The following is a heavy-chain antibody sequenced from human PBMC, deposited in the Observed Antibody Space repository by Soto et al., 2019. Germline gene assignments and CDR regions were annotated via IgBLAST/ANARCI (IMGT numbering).Heavy chain of an antibody. CDR2: INPDSDNT. J-gene: IGHJ6*02. V-gene: IGHV1-8*01. Sequence: ASVKVSCKTSGYTFTNYDINWVREAAGQGLEWMGWINPDSDNTGYAQKFQGRVTMTRDTSISTAYMELNSLRSEDTAVYYCARGRRYCTTTSCYPPALFPYGMDVWGQGTTVTVSS. CDR3: ARGRRYCTTTSCYPPALFPYGMDV. CDR1: GYTFTNYD. D-gene: IGHD2-2*01.